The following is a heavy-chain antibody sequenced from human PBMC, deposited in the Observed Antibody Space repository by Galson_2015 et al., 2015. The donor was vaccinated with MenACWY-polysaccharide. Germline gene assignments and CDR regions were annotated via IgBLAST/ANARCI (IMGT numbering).Heavy chain of an antibody. Sequence: SLRLSCAASGFTFSGFWMSWVRQAPGKGLEWVANIKQDGSEKYYVDSVKGRFTISRDNAKNSLYLQMNSLRAEDTAVYYRARYRDSSGRRFDYWGQGTLVTVSS. CDR1: GFTFSGFW. CDR2: IKQDGSEK. CDR3: ARYRDSSGRRFDY. V-gene: IGHV3-7*01. J-gene: IGHJ4*02. D-gene: IGHD6-19*01.